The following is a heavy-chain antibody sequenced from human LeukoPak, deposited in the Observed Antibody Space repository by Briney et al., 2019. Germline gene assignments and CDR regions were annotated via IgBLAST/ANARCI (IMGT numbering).Heavy chain of an antibody. V-gene: IGHV4-61*02. CDR1: GGSVRRGNYY. CDR2: IYTSGTT. J-gene: IGHJ4*02. Sequence: SETLSLTCTVSGGSVRRGNYYWTWIRQSAGSGLEWIGRIYTSGTTDYNPSLRTRVTISVDASRNQFSLNLSSVTAADTAVYYCARGERLGPDFWGQGTLVTVSS. D-gene: IGHD1-1*01. CDR3: ARGERLGPDF.